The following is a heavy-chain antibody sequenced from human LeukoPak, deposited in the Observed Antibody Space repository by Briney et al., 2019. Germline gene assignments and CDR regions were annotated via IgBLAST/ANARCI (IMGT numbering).Heavy chain of an antibody. CDR1: GFTFDDYA. V-gene: IGHV3-9*01. J-gene: IGHJ4*02. D-gene: IGHD3-9*01. CDR2: ISWNSGSI. Sequence: PGRSLRLSCAASGFTFDDYAMHWVRQAPGKGLEWVSGISWNSGSIGYADSVKGRFTISRDNAKNSLYLQMNSLRAEDTALYYCAKDQRKSVDILTGYPSYYFDYWGQGTLVTVSS. CDR3: AKDQRKSVDILTGYPSYYFDY.